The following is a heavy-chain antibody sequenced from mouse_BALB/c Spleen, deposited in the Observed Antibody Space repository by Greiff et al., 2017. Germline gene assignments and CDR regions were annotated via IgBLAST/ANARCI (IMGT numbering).Heavy chain of an antibody. D-gene: IGHD2-3*01. CDR3: AAPMRGYAMDY. CDR1: GYSFTGYY. Sequence: LVKTGASVKISCKASGYSFTGYYMHWVKQSHGKSLEWIGYISCYNGATSYNQKFKGKATFTVDTSSSTAYMQFNSLTSEDSAVYYCAAPMRGYAMDYWGQGTSVTVSS. CDR2: ISCYNGAT. V-gene: IGHV1S34*01. J-gene: IGHJ4*01.